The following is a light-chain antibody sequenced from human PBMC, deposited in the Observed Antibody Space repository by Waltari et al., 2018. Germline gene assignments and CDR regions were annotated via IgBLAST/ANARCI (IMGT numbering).Light chain of an antibody. Sequence: DIQLTQSPSTLSESVGDRVTITCRASHSISSWLAWYQQKPGKAPKLLIFQASTLESEVPSRFSGSGSGTEFTLTISSLQPDDFATYSCQHYNNHSPTFGQGTKVEI. CDR1: HSISSW. CDR2: QAS. J-gene: IGKJ1*01. CDR3: QHYNNHSPT. V-gene: IGKV1-5*03.